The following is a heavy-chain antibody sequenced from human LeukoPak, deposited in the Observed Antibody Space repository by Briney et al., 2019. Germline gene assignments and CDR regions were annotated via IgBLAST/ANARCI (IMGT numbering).Heavy chain of an antibody. CDR3: ARQDFWSGSDRRVDY. Sequence: ASVKVSCKASGYTFNSYGISWVRQAPGQGLDWMGWISANSGNTNYAEKLQDRVTMTTDTSTTTAYMELTNLRSDDTAVYYCARQDFWSGSDRRVDYWGQGTLVTVSS. CDR1: GYTFNSYG. J-gene: IGHJ4*02. V-gene: IGHV1-18*01. D-gene: IGHD3-3*01. CDR2: ISANSGNT.